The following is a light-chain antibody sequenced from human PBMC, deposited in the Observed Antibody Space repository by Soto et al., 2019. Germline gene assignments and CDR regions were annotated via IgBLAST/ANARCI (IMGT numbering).Light chain of an antibody. CDR2: GAS. CDR1: QSVSSD. V-gene: IGKV3-15*01. J-gene: IGKJ1*01. CDR3: QQYNKWPWT. Sequence: EIVMTQSPATLSVPPVERATLSCRASQSVSSDLAWYQQKPGQAPRLFIYGASTRATGIPARFSGSGSGTEFTLTISSLQSEDFAVYYCQQYNKWPWTFGQGTKVDIK.